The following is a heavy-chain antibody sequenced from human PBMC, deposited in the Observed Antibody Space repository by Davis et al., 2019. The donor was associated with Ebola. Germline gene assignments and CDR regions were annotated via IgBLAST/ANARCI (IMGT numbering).Heavy chain of an antibody. CDR3: ARGTYGDYFDY. D-gene: IGHD4/OR15-4a*01. CDR1: GFTFSSYW. V-gene: IGHV3-74*01. CDR2: INSDGSST. J-gene: IGHJ4*02. Sequence: GESLKISCAASGFTFSSYWMHWVRQAPGKGLVWVSRINSDGSSTSYADSVKGRFTISRDNAKNTLYLQMNSLRAEDTAVYYCARGTYGDYFDYWGQGTLVTVSS.